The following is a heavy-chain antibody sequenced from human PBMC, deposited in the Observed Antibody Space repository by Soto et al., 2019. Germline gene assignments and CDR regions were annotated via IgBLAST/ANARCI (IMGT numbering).Heavy chain of an antibody. CDR2: ILPAFGTT. D-gene: IGHD1-26*01. J-gene: IGHJ6*02. V-gene: IGHV1-69*06. CDR1: GDTSSNYG. CDR3: ARDPDEVVGTDYHYYGMDV. Sequence: SVKVSCKASGDTSSNYGVSWVRQAPGQGLEWMGGILPAFGTTTYARNFQGRITITADKSTSTVYMELTSLRSDDTATYYCARDPDEVVGTDYHYYGMDVWDQGATVTVSS.